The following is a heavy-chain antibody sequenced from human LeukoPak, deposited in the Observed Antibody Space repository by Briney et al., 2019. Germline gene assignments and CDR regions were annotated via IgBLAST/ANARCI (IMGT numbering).Heavy chain of an antibody. J-gene: IGHJ4*02. CDR2: IYYSGST. CDR1: GYSISSSYY. CDR3: ARTDTAPFDY. V-gene: IGHV4-38-2*02. D-gene: IGHD5-18*01. Sequence: SETLSLTCTVSGYSISSSYYWGWIRQPPGKGLEWIGSIYYSGSTYYNPSLKSRVTISVDTSKNQFSLKLSSVTAADTAVYYCARTDTAPFDYWGQGTLVTVSS.